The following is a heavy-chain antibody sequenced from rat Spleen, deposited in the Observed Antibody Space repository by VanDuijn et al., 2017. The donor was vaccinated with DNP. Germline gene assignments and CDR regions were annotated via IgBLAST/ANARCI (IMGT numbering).Heavy chain of an antibody. CDR1: GYSITSNY. D-gene: IGHD1-9*01. J-gene: IGHJ1*01. V-gene: IGHV3-1*01. CDR2: INYSGST. CDR3: ARGVSSYYGYNSYWYFDF. Sequence: EVRLQESGPGLVQPSQSLSLTCSVTGYSITSNYWAWIRKFPGNKMEWIGYINYSGSTGYNPSLKSRISITRDTSKNQFFLQLNSVTSEDTATYYCARGVSSYYGYNSYWYFDFWGPGTVVTVSS.